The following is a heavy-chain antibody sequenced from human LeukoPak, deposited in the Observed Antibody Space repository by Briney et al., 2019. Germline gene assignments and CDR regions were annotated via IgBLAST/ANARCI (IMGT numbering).Heavy chain of an antibody. CDR1: GGSISSSNW. J-gene: IGHJ2*01. V-gene: IGHV4-4*02. Sequence: SETLSLTCAVSGGSISSSNWWSWVRQPPGKGLEWIGEIYHSGSTNYNPSLKSRVTISVDKSKNQFSLKLSSVTAADTAVYYCARLYDSSGYYRAGAWYFDLWGRGTLVTVSS. CDR2: IYHSGST. D-gene: IGHD3-22*01. CDR3: ARLYDSSGYYRAGAWYFDL.